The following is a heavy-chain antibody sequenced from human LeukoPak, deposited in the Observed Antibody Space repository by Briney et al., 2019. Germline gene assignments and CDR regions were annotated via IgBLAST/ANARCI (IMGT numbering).Heavy chain of an antibody. J-gene: IGHJ5*02. CDR2: INSDGSST. D-gene: IGHD3-16*01. V-gene: IGHV3-74*01. CDR3: AKDIRASGNYGWFDP. CDR1: GFTFSSYW. Sequence: GGSLRLSCAASGFTFSSYWMHWVRQAPGKGLVWVSRINSDGSSTSYADSVKGRFTISRDNSKSTLYLQMNSLRPEDTAIYSCAKDIRASGNYGWFDPWGQGTLVTVSS.